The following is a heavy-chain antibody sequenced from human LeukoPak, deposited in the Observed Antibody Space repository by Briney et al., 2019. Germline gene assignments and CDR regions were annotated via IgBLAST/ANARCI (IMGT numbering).Heavy chain of an antibody. CDR2: INHSGST. CDR1: GFTFSSYS. CDR3: ARGPNDFWSGYYNWFDP. Sequence: NPGGSLRLSCAASGFTFSSYSMNWVRQPPGKGLEWIGEINHSGSTNYNPSLKSRVTISVDTSKNQFSLKLSSVTAADTAVYYCARGPNDFWSGYYNWFDPWGQGTLVTVSS. D-gene: IGHD3-3*01. V-gene: IGHV4-34*01. J-gene: IGHJ5*02.